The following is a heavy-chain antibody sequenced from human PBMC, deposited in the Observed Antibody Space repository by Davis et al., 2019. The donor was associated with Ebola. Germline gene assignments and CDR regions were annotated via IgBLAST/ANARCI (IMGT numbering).Heavy chain of an antibody. CDR3: VRTTGYYFHNMDV. D-gene: IGHD1-14*01. CDR1: GFTVSSNY. CDR2: IYSGGST. J-gene: IGHJ6*03. V-gene: IGHV3-66*01. Sequence: PGGSLRLSCAASGFTVSSNYMSWVRQAPGKGLEWVSVIYSGGSTYYADSLKGRFTISRDNSKNTLSLQMNSLRTEDTAVYYCVRTTGYYFHNMDVWGQGTTVTVS.